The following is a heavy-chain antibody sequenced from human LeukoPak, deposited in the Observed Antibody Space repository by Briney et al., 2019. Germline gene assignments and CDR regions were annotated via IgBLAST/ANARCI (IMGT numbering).Heavy chain of an antibody. Sequence: PSQTLSLTCTVSGGSISSGNYHWGWIRQPPGKGLEWIGYIYYSGSTYYNPSLKSRVTISVDTSKNQFSLKLSSVTAADTAVYYCARNKITGLSIDYWGQGTLVTVSS. CDR2: IYYSGST. J-gene: IGHJ4*02. V-gene: IGHV4-30-4*08. CDR1: GGSISSGNYH. CDR3: ARNKITGLSIDY. D-gene: IGHD3/OR15-3a*01.